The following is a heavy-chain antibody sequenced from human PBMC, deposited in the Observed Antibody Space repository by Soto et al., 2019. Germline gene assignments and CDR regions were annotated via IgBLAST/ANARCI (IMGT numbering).Heavy chain of an antibody. V-gene: IGHV4-31*03. CDR2: IYYSGST. CDR3: ARGGLGVENWFDP. J-gene: IGHJ5*02. Sequence: QVQLQESGPGLVKPSQTLSLTCTVSGGSISSGGYYWSWIRQHPGKGLEWIRYIYYSGSTYYNPSLKSRVTISVDPSKNQFSLKLSSVTAADRAVYYCARGGLGVENWFDPWGQGTLVTVSS. D-gene: IGHD3-16*01. CDR1: GGSISSGGYY.